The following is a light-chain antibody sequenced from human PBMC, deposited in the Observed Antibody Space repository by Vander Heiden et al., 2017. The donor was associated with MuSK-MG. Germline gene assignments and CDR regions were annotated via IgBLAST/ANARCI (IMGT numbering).Light chain of an antibody. CDR3: QQYDNLPSYT. J-gene: IGKJ2*01. V-gene: IGKV1-33*01. CDR1: QEISNY. Sequence: DIEMTQSPSSLSASVGDRVTITCQASQEISNYLNWYQQKPGKAPKLLIYDASNLETGGPSRFSGSGSGTDFTFTISSLQPEDIATYYCQQYDNLPSYTFGQGTKLEIK. CDR2: DAS.